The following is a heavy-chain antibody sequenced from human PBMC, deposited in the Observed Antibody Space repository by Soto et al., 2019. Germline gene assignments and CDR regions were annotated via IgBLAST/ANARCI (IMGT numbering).Heavy chain of an antibody. CDR1: GFTFSRYA. J-gene: IGHJ4*02. D-gene: IGHD3-10*01. CDR2: ISGGGETT. CDR3: AFNSGSGSYYFDY. Sequence: EVQLLESGGGLVQPGGSLRLSCAASGFTFSRYAMGWVRQAPGKGLECVSGISGGGETTYYADSVKGRFTISRDNSKNTLYLQMNSLRAEDTAVYYCAFNSGSGSYYFDYWGQGTLVTVSS. V-gene: IGHV3-23*01.